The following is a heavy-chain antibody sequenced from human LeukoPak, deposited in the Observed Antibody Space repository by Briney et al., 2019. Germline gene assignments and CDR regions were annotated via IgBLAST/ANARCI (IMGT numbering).Heavy chain of an antibody. CDR3: ATDSSGYQSY. D-gene: IGHD3-22*01. J-gene: IGHJ4*02. Sequence: PSETLSLTCTVSGGSISSYYWSWIRQLAGKGLEWIGRIYTSGSTNYNPSLKSRVTISVDKSKNQFSLKLSSVTAADTAVYYCATDSSGYQSYWGQGTLVTVSS. CDR1: GGSISSYY. V-gene: IGHV4-4*07. CDR2: IYTSGST.